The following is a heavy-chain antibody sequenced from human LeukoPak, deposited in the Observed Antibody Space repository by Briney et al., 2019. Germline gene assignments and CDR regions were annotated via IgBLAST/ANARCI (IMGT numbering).Heavy chain of an antibody. CDR3: ARDRRSSTSCYDY. J-gene: IGHJ4*02. CDR1: GFTFSSYG. V-gene: IGHV3-21*01. Sequence: GGSLRLSCAASGFTFSSYGMSWVRQAPGKGLEWVSSISSSSSYIYYADSVKGRFTISRDNAKNSLYLQMNSLRAEDTAVYYCARDRRSSTSCYDYWGQGTLVTVSS. D-gene: IGHD2-2*01. CDR2: ISSSSSYI.